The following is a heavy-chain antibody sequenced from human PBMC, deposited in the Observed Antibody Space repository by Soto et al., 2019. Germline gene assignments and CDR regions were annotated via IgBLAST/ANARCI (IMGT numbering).Heavy chain of an antibody. CDR2: IYYSGST. D-gene: IGHD3-16*02. J-gene: IGHJ4*02. CDR1: GGSISRYY. Sequence: SETLSLTCIVSGGSISRYYWSWSRPPPGKGLEWIGYIYYSGSTNYNPSLKSRVTISVDTSKNQFSLKLSSVTAADTAVYYCARAPRGNYSYPSYFDYWGQVTLVSVS. V-gene: IGHV4-59*01. CDR3: ARAPRGNYSYPSYFDY.